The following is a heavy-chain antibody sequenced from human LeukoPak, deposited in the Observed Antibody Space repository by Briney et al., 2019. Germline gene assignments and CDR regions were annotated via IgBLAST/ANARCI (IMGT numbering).Heavy chain of an antibody. CDR3: ARGRRWDLLVSLIDASDI. CDR1: GFSVSSNF. Sequence: PGGSLRLSCAASGFSVSSNFISWVRQAPGKGLEWVSVIFSGGSTYYTDSVKCRFTISRDNSKNTLYLQMNSLRAEDTAVSFCARGRRWDLLVSLIDASDIWGQGTMVTVSS. V-gene: IGHV3-53*01. CDR2: IFSGGST. D-gene: IGHD1-26*01. J-gene: IGHJ3*02.